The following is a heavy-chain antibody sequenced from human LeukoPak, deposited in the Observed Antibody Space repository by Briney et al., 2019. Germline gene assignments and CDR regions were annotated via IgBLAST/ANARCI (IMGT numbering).Heavy chain of an antibody. CDR2: FDPEDGET. V-gene: IGHV1-24*01. D-gene: IGHD4-17*01. Sequence: ASVKVSCKVSGYTLTELSMHWVRQAPGKGLEWMGGFDPEDGETIYAQKFQGRVTMTEDTSTDTAYMELSSLRSEDTAVYYCATLTVTTYNFVYWGQGTLVTVSS. CDR1: GYTLTELS. J-gene: IGHJ4*02. CDR3: ATLTVTTYNFVY.